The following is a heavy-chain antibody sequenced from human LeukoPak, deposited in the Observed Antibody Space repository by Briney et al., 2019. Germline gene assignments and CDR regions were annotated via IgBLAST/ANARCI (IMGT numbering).Heavy chain of an antibody. J-gene: IGHJ3*02. CDR3: ASTLKTDAFDM. V-gene: IGHV3-21*01. CDR1: GFTFSSHC. CDR2: ISSNSSYI. Sequence: PGGSLRLSCAAYGFTFSSHCMNWVRQAPGKGLEWVASISSNSSYITYGDSVKGRFTISRANAKNSLYLQMNSLRAEDTAVCYCASTLKTDAFDMWGQGIMVTVSA.